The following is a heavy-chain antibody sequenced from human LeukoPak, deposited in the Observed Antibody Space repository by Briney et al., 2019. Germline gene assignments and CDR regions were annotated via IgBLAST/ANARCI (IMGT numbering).Heavy chain of an antibody. Sequence: GGSLRLSCAASGFTISSYAMSWVRQAPGKGLVWVSHVNRDGSSTTYADSVKGRFTISRDNAKNTLYLQMNSLRAEDTAVYYCARAGGGFDYWGQGTLVTVSS. D-gene: IGHD3-10*01. V-gene: IGHV3-74*01. J-gene: IGHJ4*02. CDR2: VNRDGSST. CDR3: ARAGGGFDY. CDR1: GFTISSYA.